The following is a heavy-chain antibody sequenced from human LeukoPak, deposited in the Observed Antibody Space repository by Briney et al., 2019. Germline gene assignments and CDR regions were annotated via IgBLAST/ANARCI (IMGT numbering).Heavy chain of an antibody. CDR2: ISWNSGSI. D-gene: IGHD2-2*02. V-gene: IGHV3-9*01. CDR1: GFTFDDYA. CDR3: ARDCSSTNCYSAFDI. J-gene: IGHJ3*02. Sequence: GGSLRLSCAASGFTFDDYAMHWVRQAPGKGLEWVSGISWNSGSIGYADSVKGRFTISRDNAKNSLYLQMNSLRAEDTAVYYCARDCSSTNCYSAFDIWGQGTMVTVSS.